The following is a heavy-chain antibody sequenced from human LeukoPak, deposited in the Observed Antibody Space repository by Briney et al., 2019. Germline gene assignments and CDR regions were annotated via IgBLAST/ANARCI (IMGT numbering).Heavy chain of an antibody. CDR1: GYTFTGYY. V-gene: IGHV1-2*02. J-gene: IGHJ5*02. CDR3: ARAIAAAGTPPKYNWFDP. D-gene: IGHD6-13*01. Sequence: ASVKVSCKASGYTFTGYYMHWVRQAPGQGLEWMGWINPNSGGTNYAQKFQGRVTMTRDTSISTAYMELSSLRSEDTAVYYCARAIAAAGTPPKYNWFDPWGQGTLVTVSS. CDR2: INPNSGGT.